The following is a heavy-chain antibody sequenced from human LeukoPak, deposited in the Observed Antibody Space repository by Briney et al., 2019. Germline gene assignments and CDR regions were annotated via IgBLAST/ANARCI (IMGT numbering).Heavy chain of an antibody. CDR3: AMGYYDCWSGYFAFDY. CDR1: GFTFSDYY. J-gene: IGHJ4*02. Sequence: PGGSLRLSSAASGFTFSDYYMSWIRQAPGKGLEWVSYISSSGSTIYYADSVKGRFTISRDNAKNSLYLQMNSLRAEDTAVYYCAMGYYDCWSGYFAFDYWGEGTLVSVSS. V-gene: IGHV3-11*01. CDR2: ISSSGSTI. D-gene: IGHD3-3*01.